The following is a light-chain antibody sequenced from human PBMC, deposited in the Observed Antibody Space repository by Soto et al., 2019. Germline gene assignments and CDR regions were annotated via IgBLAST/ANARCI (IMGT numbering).Light chain of an antibody. CDR3: QQYGSLPIT. CDR1: QDVGNF. Sequence: QMTQSPSSLSASIGDRVTISCQASQDVGNFLNWYQQRPGKAPYLLIYDASNLDSGVSSRFSGGGSGRDFSFTITSLQPDDVATYFCQQYGSLPITFGQGTRMEIK. CDR2: DAS. J-gene: IGKJ5*01. V-gene: IGKV1-33*01.